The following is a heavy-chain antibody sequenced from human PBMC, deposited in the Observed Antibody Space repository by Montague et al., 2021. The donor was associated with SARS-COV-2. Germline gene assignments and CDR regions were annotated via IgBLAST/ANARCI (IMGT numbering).Heavy chain of an antibody. J-gene: IGHJ4*02. D-gene: IGHD6-13*01. CDR3: VRVDAASGTPYCDY. V-gene: IGHV4-31*03. CDR1: GGSISSGSYS. CDR2: IYYSGSA. Sequence: TLSLTCTVSGGSISSGSYSWSWIRQGQGKGLEWNGNIYYSGSAYYSPSLRSRATLSVDTSKNQFSLNLSSVTAADTAVYYCVRVDAASGTPYCDYWGQGTLVTVSS.